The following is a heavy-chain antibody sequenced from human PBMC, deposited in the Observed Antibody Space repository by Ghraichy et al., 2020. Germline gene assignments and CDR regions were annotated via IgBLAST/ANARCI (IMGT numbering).Heavy chain of an antibody. CDR2: IKSDGSST. CDR3: AREYCRGGRCFFGTGGSHFDN. J-gene: IGHJ4*02. Sequence: GALSLSCAASGFTLSNYWMHWVRQVPGKGLVWVSRIKSDGSSTTYADSVKGRFTISRDNAKNTLYLQMNSLRVEDTAVYYCAREYCRGGRCFFGTGGSHFDNWGQGTMVTVSS. CDR1: GFTLSNYW. V-gene: IGHV3-74*01. D-gene: IGHD2-15*01.